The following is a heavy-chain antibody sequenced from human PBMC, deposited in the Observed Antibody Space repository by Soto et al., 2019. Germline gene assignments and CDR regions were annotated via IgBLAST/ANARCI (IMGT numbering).Heavy chain of an antibody. D-gene: IGHD2-15*01. V-gene: IGHV5-51*01. CDR2: IYPGDSDT. CDR3: ARRVAATLRGGDAFGI. Sequence: PGESLKISCKGSGYSFTSYWIGWVRQMPGKGLEWMGIIYPGDSDTRYSPSFQGQVTISADKSISTAYLQWSSLKASDTAMYYCARRVAATLRGGDAFGIWGQGTMVTVSS. J-gene: IGHJ3*02. CDR1: GYSFTSYW.